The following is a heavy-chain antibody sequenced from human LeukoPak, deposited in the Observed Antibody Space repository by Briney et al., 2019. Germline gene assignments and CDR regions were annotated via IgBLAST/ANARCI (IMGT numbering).Heavy chain of an antibody. CDR3: ARDRGITGTTFDSSWTFDY. Sequence: KPGGSLRLSCAASGFTFSIYSMNWVRQAPGKGLEWVSSISSSSSYIYHADSVKGRFTISRDNAKNSLYLQMNSPRAEDTAVYYCARDRGITGTTFDSSWTFDYWGQGTLVTVSS. D-gene: IGHD1-20*01. V-gene: IGHV3-21*01. J-gene: IGHJ4*02. CDR2: ISSSSSYI. CDR1: GFTFSIYS.